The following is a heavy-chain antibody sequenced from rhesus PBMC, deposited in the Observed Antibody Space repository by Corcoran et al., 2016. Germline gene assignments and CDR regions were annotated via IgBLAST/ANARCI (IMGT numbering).Heavy chain of an antibody. D-gene: IGHD5-24*01. Sequence: QVQLQESGPGLVKPSETLSLTCAVPGGSISSSNWWSWIRQPPGKGLEWIGYIRGSHGSHHYNPTLKRRVTISTDPSTTQFSLKLSSVTAADTALYYCAVRVHRNDWYFDIWGPGTPITIAS. J-gene: IGHJ2*01. V-gene: IGHV4-65*01. CDR1: GGSISSSNW. CDR2: IRGSHGSH. CDR3: AVRVHRNDWYFDI.